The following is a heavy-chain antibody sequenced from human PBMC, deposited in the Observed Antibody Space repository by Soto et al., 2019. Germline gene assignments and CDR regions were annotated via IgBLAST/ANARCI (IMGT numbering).Heavy chain of an antibody. D-gene: IGHD4-17*01. V-gene: IGHV3-23*01. CDR1: GFTFSSDA. CDR2: ISGSGGST. Sequence: GGSLRVSCAASGFTFSSDAMSWVRQAPGKGLEWVSAISGSGGSTYYADSVKGRFTISRDNSKNTLYLQMNSLRAEDTAVYYCAGRPDMTTVYYWGQGTLVTVSS. J-gene: IGHJ4*02. CDR3: AGRPDMTTVYY.